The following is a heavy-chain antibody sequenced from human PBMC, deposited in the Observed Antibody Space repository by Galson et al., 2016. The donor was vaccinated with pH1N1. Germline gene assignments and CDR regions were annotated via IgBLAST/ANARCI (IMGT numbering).Heavy chain of an antibody. J-gene: IGHJ4*02. CDR3: ARAIGSRSAY. Sequence: SLRLSCAASGFTFSSYWMHWVRQVPGKGLEWVANIKEDGSETYYVDSVRGQFTISRDNAKNSLYLQMNSLRDEDTALYYCARAIGSRSAYWGQGTLVTVSS. D-gene: IGHD3-16*02. CDR1: GFTFSSYW. CDR2: IKEDGSET. V-gene: IGHV3-7*01.